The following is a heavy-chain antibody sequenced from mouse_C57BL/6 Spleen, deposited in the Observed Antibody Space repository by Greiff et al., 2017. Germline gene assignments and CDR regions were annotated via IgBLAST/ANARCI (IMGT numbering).Heavy chain of an antibody. D-gene: IGHD1-1*01. CDR3: AKGTYGSSYAGLY. J-gene: IGHJ2*01. V-gene: IGHV1-53*01. CDR1: GYTFTSYW. Sequence: VQLQQSGTELVKPGASVKLSCKASGYTFTSYWLHWVKQRPGQGLEWIGNINPSNGGTNYNEKFKSKDTLTVDQSSSTAYMQLSSLTSEDSAVYYCAKGTYGSSYAGLYWGQGTTLTVSS. CDR2: INPSNGGT.